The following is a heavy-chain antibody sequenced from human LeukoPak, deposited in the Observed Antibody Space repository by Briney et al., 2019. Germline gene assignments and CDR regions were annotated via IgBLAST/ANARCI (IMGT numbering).Heavy chain of an antibody. J-gene: IGHJ3*02. CDR2: INQRGTT. V-gene: IGHV4-34*01. CDR3: ARGGAGKQLWLRLNAFDI. D-gene: IGHD5-18*01. Sequence: GSLRLSCAASGFTFSSYAMSWVRQAPGKGLEWIGEINQRGTTNYNPSLKSRVTISQDTSKNQFSLKVTSVTAADTAVYYCARGGAGKQLWLRLNAFDIWGQGTMVTVSS. CDR1: GFTFSSYA.